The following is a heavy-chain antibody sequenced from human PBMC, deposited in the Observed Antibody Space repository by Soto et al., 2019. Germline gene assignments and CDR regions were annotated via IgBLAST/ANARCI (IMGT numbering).Heavy chain of an antibody. CDR2: MNPNSGNT. CDR3: ATSRVRSGWFHDAFDI. CDR1: GYTFTSYD. V-gene: IGHV1-8*01. Sequence: GASVKVSCKASGYTFTSYDIDRVRQATGPGLEWMGWMNPNSGNTGYAQKFQGRVTMTRNTSISTAYMELSSLRSEDTAVYYCATSRVRSGWFHDAFDIWGQGKMVTVSS. J-gene: IGHJ3*02. D-gene: IGHD6-19*01.